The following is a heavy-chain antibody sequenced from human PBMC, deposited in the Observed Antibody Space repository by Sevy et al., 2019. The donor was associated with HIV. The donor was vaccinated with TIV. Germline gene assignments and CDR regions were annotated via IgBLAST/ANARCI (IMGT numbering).Heavy chain of an antibody. CDR2: ISWNSVSL. CDR1: GFSFGDYA. J-gene: IGHJ6*04. V-gene: IGHV3-9*01. D-gene: IGHD6-6*01. CDR3: AKDNRPATMSNSSYYYYYGMDV. Sequence: GGSLRLSCAASGFSFGDYAMHWVRQAPGKGLEWVSRISWNSVSLDYADSVKGRFTISRDNAKNSLFLQMNRLRSEDTALYYCAKDNRPATMSNSSYYYYYGMDVWGKGTTVTVSS.